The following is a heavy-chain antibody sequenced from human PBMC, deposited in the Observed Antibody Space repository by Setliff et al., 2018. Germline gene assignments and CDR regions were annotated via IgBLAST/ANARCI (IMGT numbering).Heavy chain of an antibody. D-gene: IGHD3-3*01. V-gene: IGHV4-4*08. J-gene: IGHJ6*03. CDR2: IYTSWST. CDR1: GGSINLPH. Sequence: SETLSLTCIVSGGSINLPHWSWIRQTPGKGLEWIGYIYTSWSTIYNPSLKSRLTISLDTSKNQFSLNLNSVTAADTAVYYCARMSGFLYMDVWGKGTTVTVSS. CDR3: ARMSGFLYMDV.